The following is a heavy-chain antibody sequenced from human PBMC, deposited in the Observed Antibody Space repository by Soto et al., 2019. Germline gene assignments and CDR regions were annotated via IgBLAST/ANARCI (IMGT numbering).Heavy chain of an antibody. D-gene: IGHD2-15*01. CDR2: ISSSGGTI. Sequence: EVQLVESGGGLVQPGGSVRLSCAASGFTFSTYSMNWVCQAPGKGLEWVSFISSSGGTIYYADSVKGRFTISRDNAKNSLYLQMNSLSDEDTAVYYCARLSVRYCSGGSCSQLDYWGQGTLVTVSS. CDR1: GFTFSTYS. J-gene: IGHJ4*02. V-gene: IGHV3-48*02. CDR3: ARLSVRYCSGGSCSQLDY.